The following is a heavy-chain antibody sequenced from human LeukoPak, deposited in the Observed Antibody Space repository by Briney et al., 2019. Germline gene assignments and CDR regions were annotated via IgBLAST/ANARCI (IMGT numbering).Heavy chain of an antibody. CDR1: GFTLSSYA. Sequence: GGSLRLSCAASGFTLSSYAMSWVRQAPGKGLEWVSAISSSDDGTYYAKSVRGRFTISRDSSKNTLYLQMNSLRAEDTAVYYCARILDSAWGELGYWGQGTLVTVSS. CDR3: ARILDSAWGELGY. D-gene: IGHD6-19*01. J-gene: IGHJ4*02. V-gene: IGHV3-23*01. CDR2: ISSSDDGT.